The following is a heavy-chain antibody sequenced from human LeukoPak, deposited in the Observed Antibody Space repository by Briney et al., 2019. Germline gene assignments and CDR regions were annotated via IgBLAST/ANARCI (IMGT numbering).Heavy chain of an antibody. CDR3: ARDKSIVGATSSYWYFDL. CDR2: ISAYNGNT. J-gene: IGHJ2*01. CDR1: GYTFTSYG. D-gene: IGHD1-26*01. V-gene: IGHV1-18*01. Sequence: ASVKVSCKASGYTFTSYGISWVRQAPGQGLEWMGWISAYNGNTNYAQKLQGRVTMTTDTSTSTAYMELRSLRSDDTAVYYCARDKSIVGATSSYWYFDLWGRGTLVTVSS.